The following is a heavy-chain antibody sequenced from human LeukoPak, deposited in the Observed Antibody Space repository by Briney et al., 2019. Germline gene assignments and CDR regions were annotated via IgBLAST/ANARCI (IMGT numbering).Heavy chain of an antibody. CDR2: INPNSGGT. Sequence: ASVKVSCKASGYTFTGYYMHWVRQAPGQGLEWVGRINPNSGGTNYAQKFQGRVTMTRDTSISTAYMELSRLRSDDTAVYYCARDPYYYDSSGYYFDAFDIWGQGTMVTVSS. CDR1: GYTFTGYY. CDR3: ARDPYYYDSSGYYFDAFDI. J-gene: IGHJ3*02. V-gene: IGHV1-2*06. D-gene: IGHD3-22*01.